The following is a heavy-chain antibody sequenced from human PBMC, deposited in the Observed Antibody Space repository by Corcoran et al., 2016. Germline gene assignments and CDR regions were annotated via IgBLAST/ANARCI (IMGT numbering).Heavy chain of an antibody. D-gene: IGHD5-12*01. CDR1: GGTFSSYA. CDR3: ARDLGADIVAPGGPQGPTDYYYGMDV. V-gene: IGHV1-69*01. Sequence: QVQLVQSGAEVKKPGSSVKVSCKASGGTFSSYAISWVRQAPGQGLEWMGGIIPIFGTANYAQKFQGRVTITADESTSTAYMELSSLRSEDTAVYYCARDLGADIVAPGGPQGPTDYYYGMDVWGQGTTVTVSS. J-gene: IGHJ6*02. CDR2: IIPIFGTA.